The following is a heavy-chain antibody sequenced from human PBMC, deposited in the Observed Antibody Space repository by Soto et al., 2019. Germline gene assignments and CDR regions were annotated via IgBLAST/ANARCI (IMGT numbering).Heavy chain of an antibody. CDR3: ARGLNIMENFDY. CDR1: GYTFTSYD. J-gene: IGHJ4*02. V-gene: IGHV1-8*01. Sequence: ASVKVSCKASGYTFTSYDINWVRQATGQGLEWMGWMNPNSGNTGYAQKFQGRVTMTRNTSISTAYMELSSLRSEDTAVYYCARGLNIMENFDYWGQGTLVTVSS. CDR2: MNPNSGNT. D-gene: IGHD3-16*01.